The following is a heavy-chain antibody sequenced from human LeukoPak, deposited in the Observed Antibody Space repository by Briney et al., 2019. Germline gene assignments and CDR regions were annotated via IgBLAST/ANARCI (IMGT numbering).Heavy chain of an antibody. CDR2: IIPILGIA. Sequence: GASVKVSCKASGGTFSSYAISWVRQAPGQGLEWMGRIIPILGIANYAQKFQGRVTITADKSTSTAYMELSSLRSEDTAVYYCARMSLEGAANSVYYFDYWGQGTLVTVSS. J-gene: IGHJ4*02. CDR1: GGTFSSYA. V-gene: IGHV1-69*04. CDR3: ARMSLEGAANSVYYFDY. D-gene: IGHD2-15*01.